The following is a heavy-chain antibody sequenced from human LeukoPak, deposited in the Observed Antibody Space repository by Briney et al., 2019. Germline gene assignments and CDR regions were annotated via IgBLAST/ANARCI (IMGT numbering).Heavy chain of an antibody. D-gene: IGHD6-13*01. J-gene: IGHJ6*02. Sequence: SETLSLTCTVSGGSISNYYWSWIRQPAGKGLEWIGYIYYSGSTNYNPSLKSRVTISVDTSKNQFSLKLSSVTAADTAVYYCARLNIATGWVGNGMDVWGQGTTVTVSS. V-gene: IGHV4-59*08. CDR3: ARLNIATGWVGNGMDV. CDR2: IYYSGST. CDR1: GGSISNYY.